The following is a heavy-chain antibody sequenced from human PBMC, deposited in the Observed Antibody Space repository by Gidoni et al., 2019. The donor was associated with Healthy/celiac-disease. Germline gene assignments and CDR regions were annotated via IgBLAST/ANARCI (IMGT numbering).Heavy chain of an antibody. V-gene: IGHV4-39*01. CDR3: ASQDYYGSGSSPFDY. Sequence: QLQLQESGPGLVKPSETLSLTCTVSGGSISSSSYYWGWIRQPPGKGLEWIGSIYYSGSTYYNPSLKSRVTISVDTSKNQFSLKLSSVTDADTAVYYCASQDYYGSGSSPFDYWGQGTLVTVSS. J-gene: IGHJ4*02. D-gene: IGHD3-10*01. CDR1: GGSISSSSYY. CDR2: IYYSGST.